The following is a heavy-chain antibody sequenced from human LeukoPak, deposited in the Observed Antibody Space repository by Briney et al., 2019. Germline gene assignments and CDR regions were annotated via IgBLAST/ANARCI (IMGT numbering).Heavy chain of an antibody. J-gene: IGHJ4*02. CDR1: GYTFTNYA. CDR2: INTYTGNT. D-gene: IGHD1-26*01. V-gene: IGHV1-18*01. CDR3: ARNQNAWEFDY. Sequence: ASVKVSCKASGYTFTNYALSWVRQAPGQGLEWMGWINTYTGNTNYAQKFQGRVTMTTDTSTSTAYMELKGLTSDDTALYYCARNQNAWEFDYWGQGTLATVSS.